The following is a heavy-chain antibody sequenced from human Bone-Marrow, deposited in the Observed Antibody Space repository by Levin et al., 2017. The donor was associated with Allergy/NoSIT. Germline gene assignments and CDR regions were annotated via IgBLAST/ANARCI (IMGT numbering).Heavy chain of an antibody. CDR1: GFTFRNSA. Sequence: GGSLRLSCAASGFTFRNSAMSWVRQAPGKGLEWVSTISESGVNTDYADSVKGRFTISRDNSKNTLYLQINSLRAEDTAIYYCAKRSPTGSWHFDYWGQGTLVTVSS. CDR3: AKRSPTGSWHFDY. CDR2: ISESGVNT. J-gene: IGHJ4*02. V-gene: IGHV3-23*01. D-gene: IGHD1-26*01.